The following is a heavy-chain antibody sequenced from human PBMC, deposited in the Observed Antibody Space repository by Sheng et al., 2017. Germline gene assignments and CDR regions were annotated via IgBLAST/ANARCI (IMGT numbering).Heavy chain of an antibody. D-gene: IGHD2-2*01. CDR2: IIPFLDVT. V-gene: IGHV1-69*02. J-gene: IGHJ4*02. CDR3: ARKDQLSQSPHFFDY. CDR1: RDTFSNFA. Sequence: QVQLVQSGAEVKQPGSSVKVSCAASRDTFSNFAIAWVRQAPGQGLEWMGGIIPFLDVTNYAQTFRDRVTLTADKSTNTAYMELSSLRSEDTAVYYCARKDQLSQSPHFFDYWGQGTLVTVSS.